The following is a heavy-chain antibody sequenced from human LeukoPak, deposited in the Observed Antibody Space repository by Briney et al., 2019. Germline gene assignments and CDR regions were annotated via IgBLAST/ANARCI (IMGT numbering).Heavy chain of an antibody. D-gene: IGHD6-13*01. CDR3: ARGRGSSSWHTNPRPTWSDKYRFDP. CDR1: GGSFSGYY. J-gene: IGHJ5*02. V-gene: IGHV4-34*01. Sequence: PSETLSLTCAVYGGSFSGYYWSWIRQPPGKGLEWIGEINHSGSTNYNPSLKSRVTISVDTSKNQFSLKLSSVTAADTAVYYCARGRGSSSWHTNPRPTWSDKYRFDPWGQGTLVTVSS. CDR2: INHSGST.